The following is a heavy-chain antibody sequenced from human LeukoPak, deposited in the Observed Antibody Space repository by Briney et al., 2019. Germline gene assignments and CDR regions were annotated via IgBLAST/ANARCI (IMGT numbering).Heavy chain of an antibody. CDR2: ISDSGGRT. V-gene: IGHV3-23*01. J-gene: IGHJ4*02. D-gene: IGHD3-22*01. Sequence: GGSLRLSCAVSRFTFSNYAMSWVRQAPGKGLEWVSAISDSGGRTYYADSVKGRFTISRDNSKNTLYLQMNSLRAEDTAVYYCVRGSSGYLDYWGQGTLVTVSS. CDR1: RFTFSNYA. CDR3: VRGSSGYLDY.